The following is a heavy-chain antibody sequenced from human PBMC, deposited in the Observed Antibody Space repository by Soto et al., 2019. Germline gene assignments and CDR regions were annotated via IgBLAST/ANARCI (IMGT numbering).Heavy chain of an antibody. J-gene: IGHJ4*02. CDR2: IIPILGIA. Sequence: QVQLVQSGAEVKKPGSSVKVSCKASGGTFSSYTISWVRQAPGQGLEWMGRIIPILGIANYAQKFQGRVTITADKSTSTAYMELSSLRSEDTAVYCCAWTGIVGAIDYWGQGTLVTVSS. CDR3: AWTGIVGAIDY. D-gene: IGHD1-26*01. CDR1: GGTFSSYT. V-gene: IGHV1-69*02.